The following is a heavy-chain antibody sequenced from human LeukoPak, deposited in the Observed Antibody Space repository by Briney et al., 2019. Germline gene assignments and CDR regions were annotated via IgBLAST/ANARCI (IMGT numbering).Heavy chain of an antibody. J-gene: IGHJ4*01. D-gene: IGHD6-13*01. CDR2: IYYSGST. CDR1: GGSISSYY. V-gene: IGHV4-59*12. CDR3: ARGLIAAAGTPIDY. Sequence: SETLSLTCTVSGGSISSYYWSWIRQPPGKGLEWIGYIYYSGSTNYNPSLKSRVTISVDTSKNQFSLKLSSVTAADTAVYYCARGLIAAAGTPIDYWGQGTLVTVSS.